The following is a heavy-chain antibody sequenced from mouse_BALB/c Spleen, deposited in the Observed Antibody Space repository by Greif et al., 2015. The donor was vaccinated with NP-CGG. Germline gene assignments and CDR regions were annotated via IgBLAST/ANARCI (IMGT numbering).Heavy chain of an antibody. CDR2: INPSTGYT. J-gene: IGHJ2*01. D-gene: IGHD2-3*01. CDR1: GYTFTSYW. V-gene: IGHV1-7*01. Sequence: QVQLQQSGAELAKPGASVKTSCKASGYTFTSYWMHWVKQRPGQGLEWIGYINPSTGYTVYNQKFKDKATLTADKSSSTAYMQLSSLTSEDSAVYYCAIYDGYYFDYWGQGTTLTVSS. CDR3: AIYDGYYFDY.